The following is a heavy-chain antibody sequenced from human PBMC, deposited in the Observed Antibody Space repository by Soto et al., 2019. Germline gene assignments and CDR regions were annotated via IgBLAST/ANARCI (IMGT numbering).Heavy chain of an antibody. J-gene: IGHJ4*02. CDR3: GHTXSPRILDY. V-gene: IGHV2-5*02. CDR2: IYWDDDK. CDR1: GFSLSTSGVG. Sequence: QITLKESGPTLVKPTQTLTLTCTFSGFSLSTSGVGVGWIRQPPGKALEWLAFIYWDDDKRYSPSLKTRLTIXXXTXKXXVXXXXXXXXXVXTXKYYCGHTXSPRILDYWGQGTVVTVSS.